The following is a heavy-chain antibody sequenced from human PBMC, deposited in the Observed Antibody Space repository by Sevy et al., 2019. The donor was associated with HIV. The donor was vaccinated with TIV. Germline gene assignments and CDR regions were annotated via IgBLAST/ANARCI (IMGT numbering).Heavy chain of an antibody. CDR1: GFTFSSYA. D-gene: IGHD2-15*01. CDR2: ISGSGGST. Sequence: GGSLRLSCAASGFTFSSYAMSWVRQAPGKGLEWVSAISGSGGSTYYADSVKGRFTISRDNSKNTRYLQMNSLRAEDTAVYYCAKDRAVVVVAATPLHSWGQGTLVTVSS. CDR3: AKDRAVVVVAATPLHS. V-gene: IGHV3-23*01. J-gene: IGHJ4*02.